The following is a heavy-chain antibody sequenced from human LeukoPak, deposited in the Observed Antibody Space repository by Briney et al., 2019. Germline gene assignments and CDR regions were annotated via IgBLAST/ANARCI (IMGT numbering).Heavy chain of an antibody. Sequence: GASVKVSCKASGYTFTSYDINWVRQATGQGLEWMGWMNPNSGNTGYAQKFQGRVTITRNTSISTAYMELSSLRSEDTAVYYCARDGWREISPLYGGNSESDAFDIWGQGTMVTVSS. CDR1: GYTFTSYD. V-gene: IGHV1-8*03. J-gene: IGHJ3*02. CDR2: MNPNSGNT. CDR3: ARDGWREISPLYGGNSESDAFDI. D-gene: IGHD4-23*01.